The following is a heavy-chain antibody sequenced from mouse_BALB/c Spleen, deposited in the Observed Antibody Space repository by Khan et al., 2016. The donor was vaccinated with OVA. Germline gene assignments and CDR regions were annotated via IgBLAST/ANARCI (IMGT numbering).Heavy chain of an antibody. D-gene: IGHD2-12*01. CDR2: VNPNNGDT. V-gene: IGHV1-26*01. J-gene: IGHJ3*01. CDR1: GYSFTVYY. CDR3: AXGYEFFPY. Sequence: XQLKESGPDLVKPGASVKISCKASGYSFTVYYMTWVKQSHGKSPEWIGRVNPNNGDTNYNQNFKGKAILTVDKSSNTAYMELRSLTSEDSAVFYCAXGYEFFPYWGQGTLVTVSA.